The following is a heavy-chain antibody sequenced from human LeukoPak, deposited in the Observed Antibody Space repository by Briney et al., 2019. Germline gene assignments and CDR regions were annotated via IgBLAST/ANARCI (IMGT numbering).Heavy chain of an antibody. Sequence: GESLRISCKGSGYRFTDHWIAWVRQMPGKGLECMGIINPVDSETRYSPSFQGQVTISVDKSITTASLQWSSLRASDTAMYYCARQGSSTTSWQTIDYWGQGTLVSVSS. D-gene: IGHD2-2*01. V-gene: IGHV5-51*01. CDR3: ARQGSSTTSWQTIDY. CDR1: GYRFTDHW. J-gene: IGHJ4*02. CDR2: INPVDSET.